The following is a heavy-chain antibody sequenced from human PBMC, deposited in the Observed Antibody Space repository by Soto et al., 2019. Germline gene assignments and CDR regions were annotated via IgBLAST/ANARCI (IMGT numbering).Heavy chain of an antibody. CDR3: ASLAAAGTTDFDY. V-gene: IGHV1-69*02. CDR2: IIPILGIA. CDR1: GGTFSSYT. Sequence: ASVKVSCKASGGTFSSYTISWVRQAPGQGLEWMGRIIPILGIANYAQKFQGRVTITADKSTSTAYMELSSLRSEDTAVYYCASLAAAGTTDFDYWGQGTLVTVSS. D-gene: IGHD6-13*01. J-gene: IGHJ4*02.